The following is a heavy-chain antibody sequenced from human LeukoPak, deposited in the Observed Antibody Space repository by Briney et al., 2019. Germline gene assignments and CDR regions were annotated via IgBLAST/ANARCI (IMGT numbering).Heavy chain of an antibody. CDR1: GHTFTAYY. CDR3: GRGNKTFDP. CDR2: IKPNTGGT. J-gene: IGHJ5*02. V-gene: IGHV1-2*02. Sequence: ASVKVSREASGHTFTAYYVHWVRQAPGQGLEWMGWIKPNTGGTNYAQTFQGRVTMTKDTSINASYMELNKRTSDDTAVYYCGRGNKTFDPWGEGTLVTVSS.